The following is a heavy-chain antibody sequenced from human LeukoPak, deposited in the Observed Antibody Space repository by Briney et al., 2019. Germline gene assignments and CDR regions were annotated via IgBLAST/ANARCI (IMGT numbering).Heavy chain of an antibody. CDR3: ATEKIMITFGGVIEKTDYYYYYGMDV. J-gene: IGHJ6*02. V-gene: IGHV3-7*03. Sequence: GTSLRLSCAASGFALSSHGMHWVRQAPGKGLEWVANIKQDGREKYYVDSVKGRFTISRDNAKNSLSLQMDSLRAEDTAVYYCATEKIMITFGGVIEKTDYYYYYGMDVWGQGTTVTVSS. CDR1: GFALSSHG. D-gene: IGHD3-16*02. CDR2: IKQDGREK.